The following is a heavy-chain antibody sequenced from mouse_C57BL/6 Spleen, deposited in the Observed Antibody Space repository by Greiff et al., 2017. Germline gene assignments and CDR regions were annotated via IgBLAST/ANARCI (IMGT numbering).Heavy chain of an antibody. CDR3: ARNYGSRGYYFDY. V-gene: IGHV1-54*01. CDR1: GYAFTNYL. D-gene: IGHD1-1*01. CDR2: INPGSGGT. Sequence: QVQLQQSGAELVRPGTSVKVSCKASGYAFTNYLIEWVKQRPGQGLEWIGVINPGSGGTNYNEKFKGKATLTADKSSSTAYMQLSGLTSEDSAVYFCARNYGSRGYYFDYWGQGTTLTVSS. J-gene: IGHJ2*01.